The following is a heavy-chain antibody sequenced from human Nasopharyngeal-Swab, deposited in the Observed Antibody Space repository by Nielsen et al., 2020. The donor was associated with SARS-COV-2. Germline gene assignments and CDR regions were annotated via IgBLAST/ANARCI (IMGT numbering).Heavy chain of an antibody. J-gene: IGHJ4*02. D-gene: IGHD5-18*01. Sequence: GESLKISCAASGFTFSSYAMNWVRQAPGKGLEWVAVITYDGSNEYYADSVTGRFTISRDKSKNTLYLQMNSLRAEDTAVYYCAREQLGDTALVTLDYWGQGTLVTVSS. V-gene: IGHV3-30*04. CDR1: GFTFSSYA. CDR2: ITYDGSNE. CDR3: AREQLGDTALVTLDY.